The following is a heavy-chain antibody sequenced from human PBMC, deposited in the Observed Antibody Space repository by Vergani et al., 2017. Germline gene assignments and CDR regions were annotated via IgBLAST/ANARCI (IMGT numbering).Heavy chain of an antibody. J-gene: IGHJ6*03. V-gene: IGHV3-30-3*01. Sequence: QVQLVESGGGVVQPGRSLRLSCAASGFTFSSYAMHWVRQAPGKGLEWVAVISYDGSNKYYADSVKGRFTISRDNSKNTLNLQMNSLRAEDTAVYYCARYSHYDFCSVYNRDYYYYYMDVWGKGTTVTVSS. CDR2: ISYDGSNK. D-gene: IGHD3-3*01. CDR3: ARYSHYDFCSVYNRDYYYYYMDV. CDR1: GFTFSSYA.